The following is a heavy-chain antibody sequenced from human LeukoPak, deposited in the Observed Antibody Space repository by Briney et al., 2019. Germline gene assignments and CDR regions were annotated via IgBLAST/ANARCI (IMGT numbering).Heavy chain of an antibody. D-gene: IGHD1-26*01. J-gene: IGHJ4*02. CDR2: ISYDGINK. Sequence: GTSLRLSCAASGFTFSSYAIHWVRQAPGKGLQWVAVISYDGINKYYADSVKGRFTFSRDNSKNTLYLQMNSLRTEDTAVYYCARGESDSGTYSPGDFWGQGTLVTVSS. CDR3: ARGESDSGTYSPGDF. CDR1: GFTFSSYA. V-gene: IGHV3-30*04.